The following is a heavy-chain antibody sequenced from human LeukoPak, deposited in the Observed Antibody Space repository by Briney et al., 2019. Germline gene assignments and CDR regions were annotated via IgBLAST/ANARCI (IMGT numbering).Heavy chain of an antibody. Sequence: SETLSLTGAVYGGSFSGYYWSWIRQPPGKGLEWIGYIYYSGSTNYNPSLKSRVTISVDTSKNQFSLKLSSVTAADTAVYYCARVPDIYYDSSGSSGAFDIWGQGTMVTVSS. D-gene: IGHD3-22*01. CDR2: IYYSGST. V-gene: IGHV4-59*01. CDR1: GGSFSGYY. J-gene: IGHJ3*02. CDR3: ARVPDIYYDSSGSSGAFDI.